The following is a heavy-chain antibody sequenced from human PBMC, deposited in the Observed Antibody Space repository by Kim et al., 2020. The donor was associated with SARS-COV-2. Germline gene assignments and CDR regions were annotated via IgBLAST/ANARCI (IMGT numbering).Heavy chain of an antibody. CDR3: ARKGFNVTSGYYGFDY. J-gene: IGHJ4*02. CDR2: ISSSSSTI. D-gene: IGHD3-22*01. CDR1: GFTFSSYS. V-gene: IGHV3-48*02. Sequence: GGSLRLSCAASGFTFSSYSMNWVRQAPGKGLEWVSYISSSSSTIYYADSVKGRFTISRDNAKNSLYLQMNSLRDEDTAVYYCARKGFNVTSGYYGFDYWGQGTLVTVSS.